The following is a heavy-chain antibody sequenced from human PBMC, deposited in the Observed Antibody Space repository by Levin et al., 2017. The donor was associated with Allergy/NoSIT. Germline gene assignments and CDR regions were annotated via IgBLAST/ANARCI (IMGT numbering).Heavy chain of an antibody. CDR3: AKDRSGGRIVATTNYFDY. CDR2: VSYDGSHT. J-gene: IGHJ4*02. CDR1: GFTFSAYG. V-gene: IGHV3-30*18. Sequence: GESLKISCAASGFTFSAYGIHWVRQAPGKGLEWVAVVSYDGSHTYYADSVKGRFTISRDNSRNTLYLQMNSLRAEDTAVYYCAKDRSGGRIVATTNYFDYWGQGTLVTVSS. D-gene: IGHD5-12*01.